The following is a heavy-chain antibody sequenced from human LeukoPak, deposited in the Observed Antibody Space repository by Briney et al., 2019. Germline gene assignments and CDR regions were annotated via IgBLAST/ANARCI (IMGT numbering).Heavy chain of an antibody. CDR3: ARIPLRLSAFDI. CDR1: GGTFSSYA. J-gene: IGHJ3*02. CDR2: IIPIFGTA. Sequence: SVKVSCKASGGTFSSYAISWVRQAPGQGLEWMGGIIPIFGTANYAQKFQGRVTITADESTSTAYMELSSLRSEDTAVYYCARIPLRLSAFDIWGQGTMVTVSS. D-gene: IGHD5-12*01. V-gene: IGHV1-69*01.